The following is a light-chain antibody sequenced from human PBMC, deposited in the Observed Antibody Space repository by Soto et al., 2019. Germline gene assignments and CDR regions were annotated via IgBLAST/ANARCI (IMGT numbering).Light chain of an antibody. J-gene: IGKJ4*01. CDR3: QQRSNWL. Sequence: EIVLTQSPATLSLSPGERATLSCRASQSVSSYLAWYQQKPGQAPRLLIYDASNRATGIPARFSGSGSGTDFTLNISSREPEDFAVYYCQQRSNWLFGGGTKVEIK. V-gene: IGKV3-11*01. CDR1: QSVSSY. CDR2: DAS.